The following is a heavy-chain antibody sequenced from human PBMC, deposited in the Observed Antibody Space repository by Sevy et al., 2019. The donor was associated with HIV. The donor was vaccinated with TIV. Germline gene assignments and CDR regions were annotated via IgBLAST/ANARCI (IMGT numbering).Heavy chain of an antibody. CDR3: ARLNRNWNNAFDI. Sequence: SETLSLTCTVSGGSISSYYWSWIRQPPGKGLEWIGFIYYSGSTNYNPSLKSRVTISVDTSKNQFSLKLRSVIAADTAVCYCARLNRNWNNAFDIWGQGTMVTVSS. J-gene: IGHJ3*02. D-gene: IGHD1-1*01. CDR1: GGSISSYY. V-gene: IGHV4-59*01. CDR2: IYYSGST.